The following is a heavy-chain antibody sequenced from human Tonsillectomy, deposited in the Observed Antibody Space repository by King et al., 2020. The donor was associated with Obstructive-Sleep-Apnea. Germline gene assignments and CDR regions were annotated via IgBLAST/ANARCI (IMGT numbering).Heavy chain of an antibody. J-gene: IGHJ4*02. CDR1: GFAFSNYG. D-gene: IGHD6-13*01. CDR3: AKAQYTTSWSPPFDY. CDR2: ISYDGSNN. Sequence: VQLVESGGGVVQPGRSLRLSFAASGFAFSNYGMHLVRQAPGKGLGWVAVISYDGSNNYYSDSVKGRFTIARDNSKNTPYLQMNSLRVEDTAVYYCAKAQYTTSWSPPFDYWGQGTLVTVSS. V-gene: IGHV3-30*18.